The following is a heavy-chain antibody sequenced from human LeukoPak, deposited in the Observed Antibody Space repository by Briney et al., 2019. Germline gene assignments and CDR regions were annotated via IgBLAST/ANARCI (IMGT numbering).Heavy chain of an antibody. CDR2: ISSSSSYI. CDR1: GFTFSSYS. CDR3: ARALYCSSTSCYTNDAFDI. D-gene: IGHD2-2*02. Sequence: PGGSLRLSCAASGFTFSSYSMNWVRQAPGKGLEWVSSISSSSSYIYYADSVKGRFTISRDNAKNSLYLQRNSLRAEDTAVYYCARALYCSSTSCYTNDAFDIWGQGTMVTVSS. J-gene: IGHJ3*02. V-gene: IGHV3-21*01.